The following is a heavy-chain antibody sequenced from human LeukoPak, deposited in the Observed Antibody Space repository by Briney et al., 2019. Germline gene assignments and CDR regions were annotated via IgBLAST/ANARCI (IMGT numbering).Heavy chain of an antibody. CDR1: GDSLSSNSAT. CDR3: ARGAVGATLGY. D-gene: IGHD1-26*01. J-gene: IGHJ4*02. Sequence: SQTLSLTCAISGDSLSSNSATWNWLRQSPSRGLEWLGRTYYRSKWYSDYAVSVKSRITINPDTSKNQFSLQLNSVTPEDTAVYYCARGAVGATLGYWGQGTLVTVSS. CDR2: TYYRSKWYS. V-gene: IGHV6-1*01.